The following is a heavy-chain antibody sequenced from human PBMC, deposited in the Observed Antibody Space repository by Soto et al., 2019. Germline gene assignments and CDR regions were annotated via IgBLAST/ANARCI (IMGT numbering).Heavy chain of an antibody. CDR2: LNPKSGMT. V-gene: IGHV1-8*01. J-gene: IGHJ4*02. Sequence: QVQLVQSGPEVKKPGASVKVSCKASGYTFSTYDFNWVRQAPGQGLEWMGWLNPKSGMTGSAQKFQGKVNITRESLIRPSYIEVGSLGFEGKAVYYWCGVGGNPDLWGQGNLV. CDR1: GYTFSTYD. D-gene: IGHD1-1*01. CDR3: CGVGGNPDL.